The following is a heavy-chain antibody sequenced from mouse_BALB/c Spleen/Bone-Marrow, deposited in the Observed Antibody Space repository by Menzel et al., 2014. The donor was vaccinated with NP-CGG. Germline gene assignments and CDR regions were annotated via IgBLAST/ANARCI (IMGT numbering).Heavy chain of an antibody. CDR1: GYSFTSYY. J-gene: IGHJ1*01. V-gene: IGHV1S56*01. CDR3: ARGSSFSYWYFDV. CDR2: IYPGDGSS. Sequence: VQLQQSGPELVKPGASVKMSCKASGYSFTSYYIHWVKQRPGQGLEWIGWIYPGDGSSKYNEKFKGKTTLTADKSSSTVYMLISSLTSEGSAIYFCARGSSFSYWYFDVWGAGTTVTVSS. D-gene: IGHD1-1*01.